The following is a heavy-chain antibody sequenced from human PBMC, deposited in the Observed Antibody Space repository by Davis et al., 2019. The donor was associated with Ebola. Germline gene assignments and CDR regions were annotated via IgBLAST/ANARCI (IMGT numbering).Heavy chain of an antibody. J-gene: IGHJ4*02. CDR2: IYHSGST. Sequence: SETLSLTCAVSGGSISSSNWWSWVRQPPGKGLEWIGEIYHSGSTNYNPSLKSRVTISVDTSKNQFSLKLSSVTAADTAVYYCARAQPFFRRFDYWGQGTLVTVSS. D-gene: IGHD3-3*01. CDR1: GGSISSSNW. CDR3: ARAQPFFRRFDY. V-gene: IGHV4-4*02.